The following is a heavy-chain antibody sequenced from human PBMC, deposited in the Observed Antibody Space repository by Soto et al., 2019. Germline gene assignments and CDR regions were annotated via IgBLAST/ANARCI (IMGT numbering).Heavy chain of an antibody. CDR1: GGSISSYY. V-gene: IGHV4-59*01. CDR2: IYYSGST. Sequence: QVQLQESGPGLVKPSETLSLTCTVSGGSISSYYWSWIRQPPGKGLEWIGYIYYSGSTNYNPSLKSRVTISVDTSKNQFSLKLSSVTAADTAVYYCAREPPEGIAAAPDWYFDLWGRGTLVTVSS. D-gene: IGHD6-13*01. CDR3: AREPPEGIAAAPDWYFDL. J-gene: IGHJ2*01.